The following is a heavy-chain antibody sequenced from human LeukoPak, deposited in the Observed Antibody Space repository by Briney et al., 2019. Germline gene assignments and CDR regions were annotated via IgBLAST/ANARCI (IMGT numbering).Heavy chain of an antibody. CDR2: ISAYNGNT. J-gene: IGHJ6*02. V-gene: IGHV1-18*01. Sequence: ASVKVSCKASGYTFTSYGISWVRQAPGQGLESMGWISAYNGNTNYAQKLQGRVTMATDTSTSTAYMELRSLRSDDTAVYYCARDRKLDCSGGSCSYYYYGMDVWGQGTTVTVSS. D-gene: IGHD2-15*01. CDR3: ARDRKLDCSGGSCSYYYYGMDV. CDR1: GYTFTSYG.